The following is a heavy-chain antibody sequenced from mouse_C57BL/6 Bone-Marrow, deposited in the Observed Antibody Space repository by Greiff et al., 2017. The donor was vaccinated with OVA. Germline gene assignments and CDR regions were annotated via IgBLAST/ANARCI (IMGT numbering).Heavy chain of an antibody. J-gene: IGHJ3*01. CDR1: GYTFTSYW. CDR2: IYPGSGST. Sequence: QVQLQQPGAELVKPGASVKMSCKASGYTFTSYWITWVKQRPGQGLEWIGDIYPGSGSTNYNEKLKSKATLTVDTSSSTDYMQLSSLTSEDSAVYYCAREEGTTVESYWGQGTLVTVSA. CDR3: AREEGTTVESY. V-gene: IGHV1-55*01. D-gene: IGHD1-1*01.